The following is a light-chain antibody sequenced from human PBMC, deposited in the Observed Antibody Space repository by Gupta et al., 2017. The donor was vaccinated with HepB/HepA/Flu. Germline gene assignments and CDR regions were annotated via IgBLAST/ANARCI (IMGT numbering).Light chain of an antibody. CDR1: ENINTW. CDR3: QQYKKCSYHT. CDR2: QTS. V-gene: IGKV1-5*03. J-gene: IGKJ4*01. Sequence: DTQVIQSPSTLSASVGDTVTITCRASENINTWLAWYQQKPGKAPKLLIYQTSNLQTGVPSRFSGSGSGTEFTLTISSRQPDGSASYYCQQYKKCSYHTFGGGTKVEI.